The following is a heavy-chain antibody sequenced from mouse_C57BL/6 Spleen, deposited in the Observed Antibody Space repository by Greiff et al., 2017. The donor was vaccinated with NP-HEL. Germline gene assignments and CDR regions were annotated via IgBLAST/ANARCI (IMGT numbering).Heavy chain of an antibody. D-gene: IGHD1-1*01. Sequence: QVQLQQSGAELVKPGASVKISCKASGYAFSSYWMNWVKQRPGKGLEWIGQIYPGDGDTNYNGKFKGKATLTADKSSSTAYMQLSSLTSEDSAVYFCARGDTTVVGHYYAMDYWGQGTSVTVSS. CDR1: GYAFSSYW. V-gene: IGHV1-80*01. CDR2: IYPGDGDT. J-gene: IGHJ4*01. CDR3: ARGDTTVVGHYYAMDY.